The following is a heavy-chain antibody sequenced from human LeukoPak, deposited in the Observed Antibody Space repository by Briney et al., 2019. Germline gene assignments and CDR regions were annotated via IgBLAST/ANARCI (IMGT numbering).Heavy chain of an antibody. V-gene: IGHV4-34*01. Sequence: SETLSLTCAVYGGSFSGYYWSWIRQPPGKGLEWIGEINHSGSTNYNPSLKSRVTISVDTSKNQFSLKLSSVTAADTAVYYCARGKPGITIFGVVTIAFDYWGQGTLVTVSS. D-gene: IGHD3-3*01. CDR1: GGSFSGYY. CDR2: INHSGST. J-gene: IGHJ4*02. CDR3: ARGKPGITIFGVVTIAFDY.